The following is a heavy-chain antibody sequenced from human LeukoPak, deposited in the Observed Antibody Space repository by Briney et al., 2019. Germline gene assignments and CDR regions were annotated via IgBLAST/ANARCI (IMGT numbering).Heavy chain of an antibody. J-gene: IGHJ3*02. Sequence: ASVKVSCKASGYTFTSYDINWVRQATGQGLEWMGWINTNTGNPTYAQGFTGRFVFSLDTSVSTAYLQISSLKAEDTAVYYCARVNSDQLLLGADAFGIWGQGTMVTVSS. CDR1: GYTFTSYD. CDR2: INTNTGNP. CDR3: ARVNSDQLLLGADAFGI. D-gene: IGHD2-2*01. V-gene: IGHV7-4-1*02.